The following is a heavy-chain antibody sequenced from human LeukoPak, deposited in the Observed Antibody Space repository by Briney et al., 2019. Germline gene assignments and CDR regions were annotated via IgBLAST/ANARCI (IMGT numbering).Heavy chain of an antibody. D-gene: IGHD2-2*02. CDR1: GGSFSGYY. J-gene: IGHJ3*02. CDR3: ARDVLYPRNDAFDI. CDR2: INHSGST. Sequence: PSETLSLTCAVYGGSFSGYYWSWIRQPPGKGLEWIGEINHSGSTNYSPSLKSRVTISVDTSKNQFSLKLSSVTAADTAVYYCARDVLYPRNDAFDIWGQGTMVTVSS. V-gene: IGHV4-34*01.